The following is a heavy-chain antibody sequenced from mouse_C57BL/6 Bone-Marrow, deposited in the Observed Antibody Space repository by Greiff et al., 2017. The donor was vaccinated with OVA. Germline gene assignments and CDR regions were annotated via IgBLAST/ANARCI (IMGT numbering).Heavy chain of an antibody. D-gene: IGHD2-2*01. V-gene: IGHV5-4*03. CDR1: GFTFSSYA. J-gene: IGHJ2*01. CDR2: ISDGGSYT. CDR3: ARVGYHLDY. Sequence: EVKVEESGGGLVKPGGSLKLSCAASGFTFSSYAMSWVRQTPDKRLEWVATISDGGSYTYYPDNVKGRFTISRDNAKNNLYLQMSHLKSEDTAMYYCARVGYHLDYWGQGTTLTVSS.